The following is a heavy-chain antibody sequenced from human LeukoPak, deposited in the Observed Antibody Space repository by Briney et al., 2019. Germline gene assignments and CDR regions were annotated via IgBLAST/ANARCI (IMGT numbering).Heavy chain of an antibody. CDR3: ARHDDYWSGYTNAAGY. Sequence: SGGSLRLSCAVSGFDFRSYWMSWVRQAPGKGLEWVANIKQDGSEKYYVDSVKGRFTISRDFAKNSLDLEMNSLRAEDTAAYYCARHDDYWSGYTNAAGYWGQGTLVIVSS. CDR2: IKQDGSEK. D-gene: IGHD3-3*01. J-gene: IGHJ4*02. CDR1: GFDFRSYW. V-gene: IGHV3-7*01.